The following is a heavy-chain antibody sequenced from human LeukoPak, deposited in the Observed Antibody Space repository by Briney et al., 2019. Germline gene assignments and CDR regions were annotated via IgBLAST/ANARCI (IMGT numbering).Heavy chain of an antibody. CDR2: IYYSGST. CDR3: ARHTVLYYYYIDV. CDR1: DGSISSYY. V-gene: IGHV4-59*08. Sequence: NPSETLSLTCTVSDGSISSYYWSWIRQPPGKGLEWIGYIYYSGSTNYNPSLKSRVTISVDTSKNQFSLKLSSVTAADTAVYYCARHTVLYYYYIDVSGKGTTVTVSS. J-gene: IGHJ6*03. D-gene: IGHD4-17*01.